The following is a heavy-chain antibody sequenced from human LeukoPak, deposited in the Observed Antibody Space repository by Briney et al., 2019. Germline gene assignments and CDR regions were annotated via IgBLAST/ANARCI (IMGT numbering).Heavy chain of an antibody. CDR1: GGSFSGYY. CDR3: ARAPWIQLWARRGFDY. Sequence: SETLSLTCAVYGGSFSGYYWSWIRQPPGKGLEWIGEINHSGSTNYNPSLKSRVTISVDTSKNQFSLKLGSVTAADTAVYYCARAPWIQLWARRGFDYWGQGTLVTVSS. CDR2: INHSGST. D-gene: IGHD5-18*01. V-gene: IGHV4-34*01. J-gene: IGHJ4*02.